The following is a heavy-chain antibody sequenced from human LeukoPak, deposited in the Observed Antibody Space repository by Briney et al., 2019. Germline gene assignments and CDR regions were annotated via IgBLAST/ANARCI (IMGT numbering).Heavy chain of an antibody. CDR1: GYTFTGYY. D-gene: IGHD3-3*01. J-gene: IGHJ5*02. CDR3: ARDRNRITIFGVVSTAFDP. Sequence: GASVKVSCKASGYTFTGYYMHWVRQPPGQGLEWMGWINPNSGGTNYAQKFQGRVTMTRDTSISTAYMELSRLRSDDTAVYYCARDRNRITIFGVVSTAFDPWGQGTLVTVSS. V-gene: IGHV1-2*02. CDR2: INPNSGGT.